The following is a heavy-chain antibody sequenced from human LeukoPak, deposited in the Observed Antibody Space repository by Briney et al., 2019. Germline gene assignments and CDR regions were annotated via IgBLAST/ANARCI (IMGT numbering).Heavy chain of an antibody. Sequence: PGGSLRLSCAASGFTFSSYWMSWVRQAPGKGLEWVANIKQDGSEKYYVDSVKGRFTISRDNAKNSLYLQMNSLRAEDTAVYYCARFCSGGSCYSNRFDYWGQRTLVTVSS. V-gene: IGHV3-7*01. CDR2: IKQDGSEK. CDR1: GFTFSSYW. CDR3: ARFCSGGSCYSNRFDY. D-gene: IGHD2-15*01. J-gene: IGHJ4*02.